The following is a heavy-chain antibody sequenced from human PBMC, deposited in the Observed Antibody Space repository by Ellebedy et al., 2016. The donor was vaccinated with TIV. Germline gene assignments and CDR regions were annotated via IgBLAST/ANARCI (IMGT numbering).Heavy chain of an antibody. J-gene: IGHJ4*02. CDR2: IYSGDTT. CDR1: GLAVTNNY. Sequence: GGSLRLSXAVSGLAVTNNYFSWVRQAPGQGLEWVSAIYSGDTTHFADSVKGRFTISRDQSKNTIYLQMDSLRLEDTAVYYCATGYCSGGTCYAYLDHWGQGTLVTVSS. D-gene: IGHD2-15*01. V-gene: IGHV3-53*01. CDR3: ATGYCSGGTCYAYLDH.